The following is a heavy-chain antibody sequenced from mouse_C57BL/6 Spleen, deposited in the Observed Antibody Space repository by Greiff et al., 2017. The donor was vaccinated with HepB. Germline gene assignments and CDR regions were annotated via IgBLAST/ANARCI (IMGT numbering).Heavy chain of an antibody. CDR1: GYSITSGYY. V-gene: IGHV3-6*01. CDR3: AIYGSSLFDY. D-gene: IGHD1-1*01. J-gene: IGHJ2*01. CDR2: ISYDGSN. Sequence: EVKLVESGPGLVKPSQSLSLTCSVTGYSITSGYYWNWIRQFPGNKLEWMGYISYDGSNNYNPSLKNRISITRDTSKNQFFLKLNSVTTEDTATYYCAIYGSSLFDYWGQGTTLTVSS.